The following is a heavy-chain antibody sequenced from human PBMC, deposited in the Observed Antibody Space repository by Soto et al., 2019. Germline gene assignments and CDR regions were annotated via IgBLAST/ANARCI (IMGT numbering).Heavy chain of an antibody. CDR2: MNPNSGNT. CDR3: ARGTGCSGGSCSDAFDI. CDR1: GYTFTSYD. Sequence: GASVKVSCKASGYTFTSYDINWVRQATGQGLEWMGWMNPNSGNTGYAQKFQGRVTMTRNTSISTAYMELSSLRSEDTAVYYCARGTGCSGGSCSDAFDIWGQGTMVTVSS. D-gene: IGHD2-15*01. V-gene: IGHV1-8*01. J-gene: IGHJ3*02.